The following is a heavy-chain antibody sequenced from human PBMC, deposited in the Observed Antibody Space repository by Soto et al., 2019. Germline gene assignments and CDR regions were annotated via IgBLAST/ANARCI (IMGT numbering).Heavy chain of an antibody. J-gene: IGHJ4*02. CDR3: ATDYDILTGYLRFDY. Sequence: TSETLSLTCTVSGGSISSSSYYWGWIRQPPGKGLEWIGSIYYSGSTYYNPSLKSRVTISVDTSKNQFSLKLSSVTAADTAVYYCATDYDILTGYLRFDYWGQGTLVTVSS. CDR1: GGSISSSSYY. D-gene: IGHD3-9*01. CDR2: IYYSGST. V-gene: IGHV4-39*01.